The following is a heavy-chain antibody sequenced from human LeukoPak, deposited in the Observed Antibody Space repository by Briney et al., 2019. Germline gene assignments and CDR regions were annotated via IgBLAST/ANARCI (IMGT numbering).Heavy chain of an antibody. CDR2: ISSGSNSI. Sequence: GGSLRLSCAASGFTFSSYSMHWVRQAPGRGLEWVSYISSGSNSIYYADSVKGRFTISRDNAKNSLYLLMNSLRDEDTAVYHCVRDGTWYDYWGQGTLVTVSS. CDR1: GFTFSSYS. D-gene: IGHD1-26*01. J-gene: IGHJ4*02. CDR3: VRDGTWYDY. V-gene: IGHV3-48*02.